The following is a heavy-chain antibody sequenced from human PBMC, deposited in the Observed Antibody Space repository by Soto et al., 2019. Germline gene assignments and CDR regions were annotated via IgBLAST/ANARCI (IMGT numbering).Heavy chain of an antibody. CDR1: GYSFKTYW. D-gene: IGHD3-10*01. CDR2: IDPSDSYT. CDR3: ARHYGSGSNWFDP. V-gene: IGHV5-10-1*01. J-gene: IGHJ5*02. Sequence: EVQLVQSGAEVKKPGESLRISCKGSGYSFKTYWISWVRQMPGKGLEWMGRIDPSDSYTNYSPSFQGHVTFSADKSIITAYLQWSSLKASDTAMYYCARHYGSGSNWFDPWGQGTLVTVSS.